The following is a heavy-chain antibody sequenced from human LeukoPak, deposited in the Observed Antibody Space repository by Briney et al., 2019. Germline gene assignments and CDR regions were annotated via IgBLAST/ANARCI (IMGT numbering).Heavy chain of an antibody. Sequence: GGSLRLSCAASGFTFSSYGMHWVRQAPGKGLEWVALISYDGSKKYYADSVKGRFTISRDNSKNTLYLQMNSLRAEDTAVYYCARWRWLQSEFDYWGQGTLVTVSS. D-gene: IGHD5-24*01. V-gene: IGHV3-30*03. CDR2: ISYDGSKK. CDR3: ARWRWLQSEFDY. CDR1: GFTFSSYG. J-gene: IGHJ4*02.